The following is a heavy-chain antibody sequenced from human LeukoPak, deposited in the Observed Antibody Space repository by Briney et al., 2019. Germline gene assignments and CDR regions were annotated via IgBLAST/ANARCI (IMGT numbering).Heavy chain of an antibody. Sequence: GASVKVSCKASGGTFSSYAISWVRQAPGQGFEWMGRIIPIFGIANYAQKFQGRVTITADKSTSTAYMELSSLRSEDTAVYYCASGPLEYSSSSAYYGMDVWGQGTTVTVSS. D-gene: IGHD6-6*01. V-gene: IGHV1-69*04. CDR2: IIPIFGIA. CDR1: GGTFSSYA. CDR3: ASGPLEYSSSSAYYGMDV. J-gene: IGHJ6*02.